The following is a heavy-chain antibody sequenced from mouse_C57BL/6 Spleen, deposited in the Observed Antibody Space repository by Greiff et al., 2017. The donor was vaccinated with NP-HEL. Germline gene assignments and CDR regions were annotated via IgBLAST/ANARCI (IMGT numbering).Heavy chain of an antibody. Sequence: QVQLQQSGPELVKPGASVKISCKASGYAFSSSWMNWVKQRPGKGLEWIGRIYPGDGDTNYNGKFKGKATLTADKSSSTAYMQLSSLTSEDSAVYFCARQGNHPLYAMDYWGQGTSVTVSS. D-gene: IGHD2-1*01. V-gene: IGHV1-82*01. J-gene: IGHJ4*01. CDR1: GYAFSSSW. CDR3: ARQGNHPLYAMDY. CDR2: IYPGDGDT.